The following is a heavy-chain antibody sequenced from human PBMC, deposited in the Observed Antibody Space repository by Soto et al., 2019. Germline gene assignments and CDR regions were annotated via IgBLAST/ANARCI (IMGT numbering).Heavy chain of an antibody. CDR2: INHSGST. J-gene: IGHJ4*02. CDR3: AIVKGRGSSPFDY. CDR1: GGSFSGYY. D-gene: IGHD1-26*01. V-gene: IGHV4-34*01. Sequence: SETLSLTCAVYGGSFSGYYWSWIRQPPGKGLEWIGEINHSGSTNYNPSLKSRVTISVDTSKNQFSLKLSSVTAADTAVYYCAIVKGRGSSPFDYWGQGTLVTVS.